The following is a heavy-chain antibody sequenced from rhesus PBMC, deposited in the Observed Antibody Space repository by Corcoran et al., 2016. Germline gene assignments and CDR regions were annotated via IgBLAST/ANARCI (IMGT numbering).Heavy chain of an antibody. V-gene: IGHV3-136*01. CDR2: ILYTGKTI. CDR3: TRDGRVDSGSLDY. D-gene: IGHD6-25*01. Sequence: EVQLVESGGGLVQPGGSLRLSCAASGFTFSSYDMSWVRQAPGKGLEWVSYILYTGKTIYYAASVKGRFTISRDNAKNSLSLQMSSLRAEDTAVYYCTRDGRVDSGSLDYWGQGVLVTVSS. J-gene: IGHJ4*01. CDR1: GFTFSSYD.